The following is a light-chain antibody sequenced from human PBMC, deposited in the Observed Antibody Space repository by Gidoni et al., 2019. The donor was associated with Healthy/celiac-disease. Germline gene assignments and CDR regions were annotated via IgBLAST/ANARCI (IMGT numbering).Light chain of an antibody. Sequence: DIQMTQSPSSLSASVGDRVTITCRASQSISSYLNWYQQKPGKAPKLLIYAASSLQSGGPSRFSGSGSGTDCTLTISSLQPEDFATYYCQQSYSTSVTFXXXTKVEIK. CDR2: AAS. V-gene: IGKV1-39*01. CDR3: QQSYSTSVT. J-gene: IGKJ1*01. CDR1: QSISSY.